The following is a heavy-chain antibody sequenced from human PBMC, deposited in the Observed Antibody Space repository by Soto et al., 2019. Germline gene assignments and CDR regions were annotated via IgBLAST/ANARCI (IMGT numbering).Heavy chain of an antibody. CDR2: ITDSGGST. J-gene: IGHJ4*02. D-gene: IGHD2-21*01. Sequence: EVQLLESGGGLVHPGGYLRLSCAASGFAFSSFAMSWVRKAPGKGLEWVSSITDSGGSTFYADSVKGRLTTSRDNSKSTLYMQMNSLRAEDTAVYYCAKYKGVIHHLMFDCWGQGTLVTVSS. CDR3: AKYKGVIHHLMFDC. V-gene: IGHV3-23*01. CDR1: GFAFSSFA.